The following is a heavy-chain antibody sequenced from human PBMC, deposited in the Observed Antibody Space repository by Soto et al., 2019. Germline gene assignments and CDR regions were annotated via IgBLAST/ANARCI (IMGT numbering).Heavy chain of an antibody. Sequence: PGESLKISCKGSGYSFTSYWISWVRQMPGKGLEWMGRIDPSDSYTNYSPSFQGHVTISADKSISTAYLQWSSLKASDTAMYYCAREAIAAAGPNWFDPWGQGTLVTVSS. CDR1: GYSFTSYW. V-gene: IGHV5-10-1*01. CDR2: IDPSDSYT. D-gene: IGHD6-13*01. J-gene: IGHJ5*02. CDR3: AREAIAAAGPNWFDP.